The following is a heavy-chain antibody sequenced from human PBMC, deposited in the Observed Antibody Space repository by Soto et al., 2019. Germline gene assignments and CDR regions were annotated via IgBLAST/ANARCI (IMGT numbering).Heavy chain of an antibody. J-gene: IGHJ6*02. CDR2: IYSGGST. D-gene: IGHD2-21*02. Sequence: EVQLVESGGGLVQPGGSLRLSCAASGFTVSSNYMSWVRQAPGKGLEWVSVIYSGGSTYYADSVKGRFTISRHNSKNTLYLQMNSLRAEDTAVYYCARVRAYCGGDCYRANPYYYGMDVWGQGTTVTVSS. CDR3: ARVRAYCGGDCYRANPYYYGMDV. V-gene: IGHV3-53*04. CDR1: GFTVSSNY.